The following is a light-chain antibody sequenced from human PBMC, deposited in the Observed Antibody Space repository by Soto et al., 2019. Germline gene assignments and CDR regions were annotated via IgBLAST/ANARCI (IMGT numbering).Light chain of an antibody. CDR3: QTWGTGGV. J-gene: IGLJ2*01. V-gene: IGLV4-69*02. CDR1: SGHSAYA. Sequence: QLVLTQSPSASASLGASVKLTCILSSGHSAYAIAWHRQQPQKGPRFLMKVNSDGSHSKGDGIPDRFSGSSSGTERYLTISNLQSEDEAEYYCQTWGTGGVFGGGTKLTVL. CDR2: VNSDGSH.